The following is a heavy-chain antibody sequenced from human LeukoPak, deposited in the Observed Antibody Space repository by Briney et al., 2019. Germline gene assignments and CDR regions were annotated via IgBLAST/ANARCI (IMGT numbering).Heavy chain of an antibody. Sequence: SQTLSLTCTVSGGSISSGSYYWRWIRQPAGTGLEWIGRIYTSGSTNYNPSLKSRVTISVDTSKNQFSLKLSSVTAADTAVYYCARSYYYDSSGYYFLNHWGQGTLVTVSS. CDR3: ARSYYYDSSGYYFLNH. D-gene: IGHD3-22*01. CDR2: IYTSGST. CDR1: GGSISSGSYY. V-gene: IGHV4-61*02. J-gene: IGHJ5*02.